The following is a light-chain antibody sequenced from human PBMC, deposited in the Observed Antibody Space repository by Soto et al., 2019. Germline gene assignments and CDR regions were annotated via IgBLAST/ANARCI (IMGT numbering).Light chain of an antibody. Sequence: EIVLTQSPGTLSLSTGERATLSCRASQSVGRNYLAWYQQKPGQAPRLLIHAASSRATGIPDTLSGSGSETDFTLTSIRVESEDFAVYYCQQYAESPLTFGGGTKVEIK. V-gene: IGKV3-20*01. J-gene: IGKJ4*01. CDR2: AAS. CDR3: QQYAESPLT. CDR1: QSVGRNY.